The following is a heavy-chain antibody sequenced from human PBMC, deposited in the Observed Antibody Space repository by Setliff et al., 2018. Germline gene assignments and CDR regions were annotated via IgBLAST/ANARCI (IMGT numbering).Heavy chain of an antibody. V-gene: IGHV3-33*01. CDR1: GFTFSSLG. Sequence: PGGSLRLSCAASGFTFSSLGMHWVRQAPGKGLEWVAYISNDGKNKNYVDSVKGRFTISRDNSLDTLYLYMNSLRAEDTAVYYCARRRTVTGTTSFFDSWGQGTLVTVSS. CDR2: ISNDGKNK. J-gene: IGHJ4*02. CDR3: ARRRTVTGTTSFFDS. D-gene: IGHD4-4*01.